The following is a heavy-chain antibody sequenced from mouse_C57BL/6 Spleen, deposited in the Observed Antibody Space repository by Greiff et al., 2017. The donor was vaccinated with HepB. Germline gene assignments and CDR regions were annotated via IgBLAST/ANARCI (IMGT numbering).Heavy chain of an antibody. D-gene: IGHD1-1*01. CDR2: INPGSGGT. Sequence: QVQLKESGAELVRPGTSVKVSCKASGYAFTNYLIEWVKQRPGQGLEWIGVINPGSGGTNYNEKFKGKATLTADKSSSTAYMQLSSLTSEDSAVYFCARGRSSYNYWGQGTTLTVSS. V-gene: IGHV1-54*01. CDR3: ARGRSSYNY. CDR1: GYAFTNYL. J-gene: IGHJ2*01.